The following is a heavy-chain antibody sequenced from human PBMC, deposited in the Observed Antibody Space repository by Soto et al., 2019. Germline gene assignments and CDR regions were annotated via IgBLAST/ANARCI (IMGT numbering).Heavy chain of an antibody. CDR1: GYTFITYG. J-gene: IGHJ4*02. D-gene: IGHD3-22*01. CDR2: ISTYNGDT. V-gene: IGHV1-18*01. Sequence: QVQLVQSGAEVKEPGASVKVSCKASGYTFITYGMSWVRQAPGQGLDWTGWISTYNGDTKYADRLQGRVTMTTDTTTGTAYMELRSLRSGDTAGYYCARGPTDYYGRSGDYSLDYWGQGTLVTVSS. CDR3: ARGPTDYYGRSGDYSLDY.